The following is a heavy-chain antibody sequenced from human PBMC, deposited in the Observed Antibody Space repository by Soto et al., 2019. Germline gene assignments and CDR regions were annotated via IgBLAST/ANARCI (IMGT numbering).Heavy chain of an antibody. D-gene: IGHD2-2*01. J-gene: IGHJ5*02. CDR3: AGMPYTRGLRFEP. CDR2: IYHSGVT. V-gene: IGHV4-30-2*01. CDR1: GDSSSTSTYS. Sequence: TLSLTCSFSGDSSSTSTYSCSWIRQPPGTALEWVGFIYHSGVTSYNPSLKSRVSISVDMSNSQCTLNLRSVTAADTAVYYCAGMPYTRGLRFEPWGPGTLVTVSS.